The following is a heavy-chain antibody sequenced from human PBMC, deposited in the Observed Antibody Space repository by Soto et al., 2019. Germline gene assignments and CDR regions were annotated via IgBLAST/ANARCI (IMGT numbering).Heavy chain of an antibody. V-gene: IGHV1-69*01. CDR1: GGTFSSYS. J-gene: IGHJ6*02. CDR3: ARGTVTGSEYNYYYYGMDV. Sequence: SAKATCKASGGTFSSYSIDWVQQDHGQGLEWMGGIIPIFGTTNYAQKLQGRVKLTADESTRTAYMELSTLRSEDTAVYYCARGTVTGSEYNYYYYGMDVWGQGTTVTAP. CDR2: IIPIFGTT. D-gene: IGHD1-1*01.